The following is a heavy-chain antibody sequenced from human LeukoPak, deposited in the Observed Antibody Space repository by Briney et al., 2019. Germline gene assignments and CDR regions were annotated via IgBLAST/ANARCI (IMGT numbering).Heavy chain of an antibody. CDR1: GYSFTSYL. D-gene: IGHD4-11*01. J-gene: IGHJ4*02. CDR3: ARQDSNYHADY. CDR2: IDPSDSDT. V-gene: IGHV5-51*01. Sequence: GESLKISCKGSGYSFTSYLIGWVRQMPGKGQDLMGIIDPSDSDTRYSPSFQGQVTISGDKSISTAYLQWSSLKASDTAMYDCARQDSNYHADYWGQGTLVTVSS.